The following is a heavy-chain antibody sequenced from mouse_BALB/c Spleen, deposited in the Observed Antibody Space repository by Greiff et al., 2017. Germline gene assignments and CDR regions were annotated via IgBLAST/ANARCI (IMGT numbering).Heavy chain of an antibody. J-gene: IGHJ4*01. Sequence: VQLKQSGPELVKPGASVKMSCKASGYTFTSYVMHWVKQKPGQGLEWIGYINPYNDGTKYNEKFKGKATLTSDKSSSTAYMELSSLTSEDSAVYCCARLSYYYAMDYWGQGTSVTVSS. CDR3: ARLSYYYAMDY. CDR1: GYTFTSYV. V-gene: IGHV1-14*01. CDR2: INPYNDGT.